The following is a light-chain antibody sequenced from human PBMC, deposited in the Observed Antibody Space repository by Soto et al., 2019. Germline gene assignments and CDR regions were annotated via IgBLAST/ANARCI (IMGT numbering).Light chain of an antibody. Sequence: QSVLTQPPSASGSPGQSVTISCTGTSSDVGGYNYVSWYQQHPGKAPKLMIYEVTKRPPGVPDRFSGAKSGTTASLTVSGRQAEDEAYYYGSSYAGPFNWVFGGGTKLTVL. V-gene: IGLV2-8*01. J-gene: IGLJ3*02. CDR1: SSDVGGYNY. CDR2: EVT. CDR3: SSYAGPFNWV.